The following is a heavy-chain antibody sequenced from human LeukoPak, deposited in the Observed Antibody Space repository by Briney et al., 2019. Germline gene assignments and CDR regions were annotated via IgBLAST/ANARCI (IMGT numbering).Heavy chain of an antibody. CDR3: ARAQGGRTMVRGVINAFDI. D-gene: IGHD3-10*01. CDR1: GGSFSGYY. V-gene: IGHV4-59*10. J-gene: IGHJ3*02. Sequence: PSETLSLTCAVYGGSFSGYYWSWIRQPAGKGLEWIGRIYTSGSTNYNPSLKSRVTMSVDTSKNQFSLKLSSVTAADTAVYYCARAQGGRTMVRGVINAFDIWGQGTMVTVSS. CDR2: IYTSGST.